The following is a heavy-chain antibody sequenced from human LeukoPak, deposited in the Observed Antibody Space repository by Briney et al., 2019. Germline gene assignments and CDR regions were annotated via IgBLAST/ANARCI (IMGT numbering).Heavy chain of an antibody. CDR1: GFTFSSYA. CDR2: LSASGGLT. V-gene: IGHV3-23*01. Sequence: PGGSLRLSCAASGFTFSSYAMSWVRQSPGKGLEWVSGLSASGGLTYYADSVKGRFTISRDNSKNTLYLQMNSLRAEDTAVYYCARDLVPGYYDILTGYFNYWGQGTLVTVSS. J-gene: IGHJ4*02. D-gene: IGHD3-9*01. CDR3: ARDLVPGYYDILTGYFNY.